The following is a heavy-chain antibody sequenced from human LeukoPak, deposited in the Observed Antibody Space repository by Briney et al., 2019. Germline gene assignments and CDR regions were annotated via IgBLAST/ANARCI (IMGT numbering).Heavy chain of an antibody. D-gene: IGHD3/OR15-3a*01. J-gene: IGHJ3*02. CDR2: ISAYNGNT. Sequence: GSVKVSCKASGYAFTSYGISWVRQAPGQGLEWMGWISAYNGNTNYAQKLQGRVTMTTDTSTSTAYMELRSLRSDDTAVYYCAKDWSGAFDIWGQGTMVTVSS. V-gene: IGHV1-18*01. CDR3: AKDWSGAFDI. CDR1: GYAFTSYG.